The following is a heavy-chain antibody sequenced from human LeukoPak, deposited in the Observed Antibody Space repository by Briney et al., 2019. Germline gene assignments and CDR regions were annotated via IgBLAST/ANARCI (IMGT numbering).Heavy chain of an antibody. V-gene: IGHV3-30*18. CDR3: AKDRETTASGTFDF. D-gene: IGHD6-13*01. CDR1: GFTFNNYG. Sequence: PGRSLRLSCAASGFTFNNYGMHYVRQAPGKGLEWVAVIPDDGRNKNYADSVKGRFTISRDSSNNTLYLQMNSLRAEDTGVYFCAKDRETTASGTFDFRGQGTLVTVSS. CDR2: IPDDGRNK. J-gene: IGHJ4*02.